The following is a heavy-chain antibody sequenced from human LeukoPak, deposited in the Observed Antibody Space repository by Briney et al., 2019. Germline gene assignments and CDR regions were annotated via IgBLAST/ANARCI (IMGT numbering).Heavy chain of an antibody. CDR2: ISYDGSNK. Sequence: GGSLRLSCAASRFTFSSYGMHWVRQAPGKGLEWVAVISYDGSNKYYADSVKGRLTISRDNSKNTLYLQMNSLRAEDTAVYYCAKSGSSWFFDYWGQGTLVTVSS. CDR1: RFTFSSYG. D-gene: IGHD6-13*01. J-gene: IGHJ4*02. CDR3: AKSGSSWFFDY. V-gene: IGHV3-30*18.